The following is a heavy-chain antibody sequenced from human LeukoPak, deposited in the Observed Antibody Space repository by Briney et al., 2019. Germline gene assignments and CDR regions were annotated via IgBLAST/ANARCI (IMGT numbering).Heavy chain of an antibody. J-gene: IGHJ4*02. CDR3: AKAWVTTFDY. V-gene: IGHV3-30*18. CDR1: EFPFSIYA. Sequence: GGSLRLSCAASEFPFSIYAVHWVRQAPGKGLAWVAVISYDGSKQHYADSVKGQFTISRDNSKNTLYLQMNSLRDEDTAVYYCAKAWVTTFDYWGQGTLVTVSS. D-gene: IGHD4-17*01. CDR2: ISYDGSKQ.